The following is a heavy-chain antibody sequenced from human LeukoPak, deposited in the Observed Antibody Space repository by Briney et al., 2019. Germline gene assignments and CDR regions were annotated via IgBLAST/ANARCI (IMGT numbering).Heavy chain of an antibody. J-gene: IGHJ4*02. CDR3: EKDGNYGSGSYYFAK. CDR1: GFTFSSYA. V-gene: IGHV3-23*01. Sequence: PGGSLRLSCAASGFTFSSYAMSWVRQAPGKGLEWVSAISGSGGSTYYADSVTGRLNISRDNSKNTLYLQMNRLRAEDKAVYYCEKDGNYGSGSYYFAKWGQGTLVTVSS. CDR2: ISGSGGST. D-gene: IGHD3-10*01.